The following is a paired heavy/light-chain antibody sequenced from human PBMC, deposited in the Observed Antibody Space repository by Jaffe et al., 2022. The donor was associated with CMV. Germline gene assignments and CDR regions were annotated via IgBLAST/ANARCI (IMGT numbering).Light chain of an antibody. J-gene: IGLJ3*02. CDR1: SSDVGGYNY. Sequence: QSALTQPRSVSGSPGQSVTISCTGTSSDVGGYNYVSWYQQHPGKAPKLMIYDVSKRPSGVPDRFSGSKSGNTASLTISGLQAEDEADYYCCSYAGSYTFIWVFGGGTKLTVL. CDR2: DVS. V-gene: IGLV2-11*01. CDR3: CSYAGSYTFIWV.
Heavy chain of an antibody. Sequence: QVQLVQSGAEVKKPGASVKVSCKASGYTFTSYYMHWVRQAPGQGLEWMGIINPSGGSTSYAQKFQGRVTMTRDTSTSTVYMELSSLRSEDTAVYYCARDLLLAFSVMPPDYYYGMDVWGQGTTVTVSS. CDR2: INPSGGST. CDR1: GYTFTSYY. CDR3: ARDLLLAFSVMPPDYYYGMDV. J-gene: IGHJ6*02. V-gene: IGHV1-46*01. D-gene: IGHD3-3*02.